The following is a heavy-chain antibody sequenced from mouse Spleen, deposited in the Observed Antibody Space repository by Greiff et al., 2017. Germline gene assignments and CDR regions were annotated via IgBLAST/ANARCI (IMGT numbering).Heavy chain of an antibody. CDR2: INPYNDGT. Sequence: EVKLQESGPELVKPGASVKMSCKASGYTFTSYVMHWVKQKPGQGLEWIGYINPYNDGTKYNEKFKGKATLTSDKSSSTAYMELSSLTSEDSAVYYCAREDYYGSSPWFAYWGQGTLVTVSA. CDR1: GYTFTSYV. J-gene: IGHJ3*01. V-gene: IGHV1-14*01. D-gene: IGHD1-1*01. CDR3: AREDYYGSSPWFAY.